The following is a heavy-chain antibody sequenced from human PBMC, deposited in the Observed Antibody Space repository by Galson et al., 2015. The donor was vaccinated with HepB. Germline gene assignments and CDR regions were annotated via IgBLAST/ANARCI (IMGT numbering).Heavy chain of an antibody. CDR1: GFTFSSYT. V-gene: IGHV3-21*01. CDR3: ARQGWELRADYFQH. D-gene: IGHD1-26*01. Sequence: SLRLSCAASGFTFSSYTMTWVRQAPGRGLEWVSSISGTTSYIYYANSVKGRFTISRDNAKNSLYLQMNSLRAEDTAVYYCARQGWELRADYFQHWGQGTLVTVSS. J-gene: IGHJ1*01. CDR2: ISGTTSYI.